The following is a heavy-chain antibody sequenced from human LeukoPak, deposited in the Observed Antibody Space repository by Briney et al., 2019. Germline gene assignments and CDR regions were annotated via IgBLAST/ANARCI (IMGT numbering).Heavy chain of an antibody. CDR2: IRYDGSRK. CDR3: ARESMIVGHGYYFDY. J-gene: IGHJ4*02. CDR1: GFIFSSYG. Sequence: PGGSLRLSCAASGFIFSSYGMHWVRQAPDKGLEWVAFIRYDGSRKYYADSVKGRFTISRDNSKNTLYLQMNSLRAEDTAVYYCARESMIVGHGYYFDYWGQGTLVTVSS. D-gene: IGHD3-22*01. V-gene: IGHV3-30*02.